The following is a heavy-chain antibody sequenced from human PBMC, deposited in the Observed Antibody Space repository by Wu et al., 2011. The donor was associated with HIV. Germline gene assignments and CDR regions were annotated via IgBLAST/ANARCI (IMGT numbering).Heavy chain of an antibody. D-gene: IGHD2-2*01. V-gene: IGHV1-2*02. CDR1: GYTFTAYY. CDR3: ARDHCTTNSCYENHYYGMDV. Sequence: QVQLVQSGAEVKKPGASVKVSCKASGYTFTAYYMHWLRQAPGQGLEWMGWINPHSGGTEYSQKFQGRVTMTRDTSISTMYMELSNLRSDDTALYYCARDHCTTNSCYENHYYGMDVWGQGTTVTVSS. CDR2: INPHSGGT. J-gene: IGHJ6*02.